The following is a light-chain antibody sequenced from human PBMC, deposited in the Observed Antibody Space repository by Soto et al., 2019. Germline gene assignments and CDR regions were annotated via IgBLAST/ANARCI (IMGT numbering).Light chain of an antibody. J-gene: IGLJ1*01. CDR1: SSDVGGYDY. V-gene: IGLV2-11*01. CDR3: CSYAGRYTYV. Sequence: QSALTQPASVSGSPGQSITISCTGTSSDVGGYDYVSWYQHHPGKAPKLMIYDVSKRPSGVPDRFSGSKSGNTASLTISGLQTEDEADYYCCSYAGRYTYVFGTGTKLTVL. CDR2: DVS.